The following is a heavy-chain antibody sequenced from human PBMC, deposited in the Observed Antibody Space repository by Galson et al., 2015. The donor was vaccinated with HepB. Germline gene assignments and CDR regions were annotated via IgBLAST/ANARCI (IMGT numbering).Heavy chain of an antibody. CDR1: GGSISSYY. J-gene: IGHJ5*02. V-gene: IGHV4-59*01. Sequence: LSLTCTVSGGSISSYYWSWIRQPPGKGLEWIGYIYYSGSTNYNPSLKSRVTISVDTSTNQFSLKLSSVTAADTAVYYCARASLPHIAVAAYNWFDPWGQGTLVTVSS. D-gene: IGHD6-19*01. CDR3: ARASLPHIAVAAYNWFDP. CDR2: IYYSGST.